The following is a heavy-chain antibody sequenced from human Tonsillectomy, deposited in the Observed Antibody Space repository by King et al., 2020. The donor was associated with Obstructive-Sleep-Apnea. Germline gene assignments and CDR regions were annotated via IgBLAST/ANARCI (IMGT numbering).Heavy chain of an antibody. CDR3: AKSFGDDRRSYLDAFDI. D-gene: IGHD4-17*01. J-gene: IGHJ3*02. Sequence: VQLVESGGGLVQPGRSLRLSCAASGFTFDDYAMHWVRQAPGKGLEWVSGISWYSGTLGYADSVKGRFTISRDNAKNSLYLQMNSLRAEDTALYYCAKSFGDDRRSYLDAFDIWGQGTMVTVSS. CDR1: GFTFDDYA. CDR2: ISWYSGTL. V-gene: IGHV3-9*01.